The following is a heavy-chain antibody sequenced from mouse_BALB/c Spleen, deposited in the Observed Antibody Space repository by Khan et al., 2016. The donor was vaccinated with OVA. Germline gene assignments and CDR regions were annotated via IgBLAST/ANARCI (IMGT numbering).Heavy chain of an antibody. J-gene: IGHJ3*01. CDR1: EYTFTDYI. D-gene: IGHD2-1*01. Sequence: VRLQQSGPELVKPGASVKIPCKASEYTFTDYIMDWVKQSHGKSLEWIGDINPNNGGTIYNQKFIAKATLTVDKSSSTAYMELRSLTSEDTAVYYCARSGYGTFAYWGQGTLVTVSA. CDR2: INPNNGGT. V-gene: IGHV1-18*01. CDR3: ARSGYGTFAY.